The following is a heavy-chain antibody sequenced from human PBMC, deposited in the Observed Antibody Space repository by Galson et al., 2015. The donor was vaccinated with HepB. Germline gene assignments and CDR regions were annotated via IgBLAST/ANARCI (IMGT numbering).Heavy chain of an antibody. CDR1: GGSIRGRNYY. J-gene: IGHJ3*02. Sequence: ETLSLTCTVSGGSIRGRNYYWGWIRQPPGKGLDWIGSIYYSGCTYYNLSLKSRITISLDTSKNHFSLKLNSVTAADTAVYYCATHTYGNIDAFDIWGQGALVTVSS. V-gene: IGHV4-39*07. CDR2: IYYSGCT. D-gene: IGHD4-17*01. CDR3: ATHTYGNIDAFDI.